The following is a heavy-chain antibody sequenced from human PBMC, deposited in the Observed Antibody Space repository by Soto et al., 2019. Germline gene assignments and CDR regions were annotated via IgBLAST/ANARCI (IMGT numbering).Heavy chain of an antibody. CDR1: VGSISSGGYS. J-gene: IGHJ5*02. CDR2: IYHSGST. D-gene: IGHD2-2*01. V-gene: IGHV4-30-2*01. Sequence: SETLSLTCSVSVGSISSGGYSWIWIRHPPGKGLEWIGYIYHSGSTYYNPSLKSRVTISVDRSKNQFSLKLSSVTAADTAVYYCARDRWLGYCSSTSCNAWFDPWGQGTLVTV. CDR3: ARDRWLGYCSSTSCNAWFDP.